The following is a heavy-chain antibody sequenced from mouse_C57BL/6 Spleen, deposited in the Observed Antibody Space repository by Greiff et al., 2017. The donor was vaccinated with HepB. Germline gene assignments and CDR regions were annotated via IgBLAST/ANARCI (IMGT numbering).Heavy chain of an antibody. Sequence: EVHLVESGGGLVKPGGSLKLSCAASGFTFSDYGMHWVRQAPEKGLEWVAYISSGSSTIYYADTVKGRFTISRDNAKNTLFLQMTSLRSEDTSMYYCARYESYYAMDYWGQGTSVTVSS. CDR3: ARYESYYAMDY. J-gene: IGHJ4*01. CDR2: ISSGSSTI. CDR1: GFTFSDYG. D-gene: IGHD2-3*01. V-gene: IGHV5-17*01.